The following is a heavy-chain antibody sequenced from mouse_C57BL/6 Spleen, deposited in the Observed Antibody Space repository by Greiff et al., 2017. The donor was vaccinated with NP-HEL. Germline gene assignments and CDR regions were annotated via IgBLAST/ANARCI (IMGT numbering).Heavy chain of an antibody. CDR1: GYTFTSYW. Sequence: QVQLKESGAELVKPGASVKMSCKASGYTFTSYWITWVKQRPGQGLEWIGDIYPGSGSTNYNETFKSKATLTVDTSSSTAYMQLSSLTSEDSAVYYCARGVANWDWYFDVWGTGTTVTVSS. J-gene: IGHJ1*03. CDR3: ARGVANWDWYFDV. CDR2: IYPGSGST. V-gene: IGHV1-55*01. D-gene: IGHD4-1*01.